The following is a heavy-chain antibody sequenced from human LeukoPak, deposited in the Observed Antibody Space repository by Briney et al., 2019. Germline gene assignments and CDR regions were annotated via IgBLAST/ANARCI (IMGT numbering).Heavy chain of an antibody. J-gene: IGHJ5*02. V-gene: IGHV1-8*03. Sequence: ASVKVSCKASGYTFTGYYMHWVRQAPGQGLEWMGWINPNSGNTGYAQKFQGRVTITRNTSISTAYMELSSLRSEDTAVYYCARLSLSCSSTSCYEWFDPWGQGTLVTVSS. D-gene: IGHD2-2*01. CDR2: INPNSGNT. CDR3: ARLSLSCSSTSCYEWFDP. CDR1: GYTFTGYY.